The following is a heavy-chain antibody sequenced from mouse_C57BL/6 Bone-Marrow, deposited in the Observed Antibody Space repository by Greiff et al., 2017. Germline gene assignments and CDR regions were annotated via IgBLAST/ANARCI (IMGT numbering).Heavy chain of an antibody. J-gene: IGHJ2*01. CDR2: ISSGSSTI. D-gene: IGHD2-3*01. CDR3: AILYDGYFDY. V-gene: IGHV5-17*01. Sequence: EVQLVESRGGLVKPGGSLKLSCAASGFTFSDYGMHWVRQAPEKGLEWVAYISSGSSTIYYADTVKGRFTISRVNAKNTLFLQMTSLRSEDTAMYYCAILYDGYFDYWGQGTTLTVSS. CDR1: GFTFSDYG.